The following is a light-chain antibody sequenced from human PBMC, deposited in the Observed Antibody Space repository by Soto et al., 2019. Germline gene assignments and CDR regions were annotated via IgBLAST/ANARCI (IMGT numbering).Light chain of an antibody. CDR1: QSVSSN. J-gene: IGKJ1*01. Sequence: EIVMTQSPATLSVSPGERATLSCRASQSVSSNLAWYQQKPGQAPRLLISGASSRATGIPARFSGSGSGTEFTLTINSLQSEDFALYYCQQFHKWPRTFGQGTKVDIK. CDR2: GAS. V-gene: IGKV3-15*01. CDR3: QQFHKWPRT.